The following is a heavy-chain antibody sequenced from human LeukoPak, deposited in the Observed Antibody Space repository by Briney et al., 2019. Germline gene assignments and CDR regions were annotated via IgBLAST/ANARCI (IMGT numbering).Heavy chain of an antibody. D-gene: IGHD1-26*01. J-gene: IGHJ4*02. CDR2: ICYDGSNE. CDR3: ARGGLTIAEATTSWYLDY. Sequence: GGSLRLSCAASGFTFNTYGMHWVCQAQGKGLEWVALICYDGSNENYADSVKGRFTISRDNSRNTLYLQMNSLRGEDTAVYYCARGGLTIAEATTSWYLDYWGQGTLVTVSS. V-gene: IGHV3-33*01. CDR1: GFTFNTYG.